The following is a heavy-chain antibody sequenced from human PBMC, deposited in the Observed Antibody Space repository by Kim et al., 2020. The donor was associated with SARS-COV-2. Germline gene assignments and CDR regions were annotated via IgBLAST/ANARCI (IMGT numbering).Heavy chain of an antibody. CDR3: ARHKYMDV. CDR1: GYSIRTHHY. Sequence: SETLSLTCTVSGYSIRTHHYWGWIRQPPGKGLEWIGSIYHSGETFYNSSLSSRVTVSVDTSKNQFSLTLNSVTAADTAVYYCARHKYMDVWGQGTTVTVSS. V-gene: IGHV4-38-2*02. J-gene: IGHJ6*03. CDR2: IYHSGET.